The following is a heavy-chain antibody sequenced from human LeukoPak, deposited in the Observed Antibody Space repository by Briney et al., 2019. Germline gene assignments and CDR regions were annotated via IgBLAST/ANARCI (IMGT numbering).Heavy chain of an antibody. D-gene: IGHD3-9*01. J-gene: IGHJ4*02. CDR2: INPNSGGT. V-gene: IGHV1-2*06. Sequence: GASVKVSCKASGYTFTGYYMHWVRQAPEQGLEWMGRINPNSGGTNYAQKFQGRVTMTRDTSISTAYMELSRLRSDDTAVYYCARSQNVLRYFDWLFAYWGQGTLVTVSS. CDR1: GYTFTGYY. CDR3: ARSQNVLRYFDWLFAY.